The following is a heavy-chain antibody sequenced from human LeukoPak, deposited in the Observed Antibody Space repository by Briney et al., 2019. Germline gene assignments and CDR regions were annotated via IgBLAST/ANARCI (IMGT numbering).Heavy chain of an antibody. CDR3: AKEGSYYYDSSDYYYPFEY. CDR1: GFTFDDYG. V-gene: IGHV3-23*01. CDR2: ISGSGDST. D-gene: IGHD3-22*01. Sequence: GGSLRLSCAASGFTFDDYGMSWVRQAPGKGLEWVSGISGSGDSTYYADSVKGRFTISRDNSKNTLYLQMSSLRAEDTAVYYCAKEGSYYYDSSDYYYPFEYWGQGTLVTVSS. J-gene: IGHJ4*02.